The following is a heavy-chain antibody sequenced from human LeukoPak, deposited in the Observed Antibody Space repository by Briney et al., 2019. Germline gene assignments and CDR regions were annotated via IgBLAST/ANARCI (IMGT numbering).Heavy chain of an antibody. D-gene: IGHD2-15*01. J-gene: IGHJ4*02. V-gene: IGHV4-59*01. CDR1: GGSISSYY. CDR3: ARDRGCSGGSCYYDY. Sequence: SETLSLTCTVSGGSISSYYWSWIRQPPGKGLEWIGDIYYRGSTNYNPSLKSRVTISVDTSKNQFSLRLSSVTAADTAVYYCARDRGCSGGSCYYDYWGQGTLVTVSS. CDR2: IYYRGST.